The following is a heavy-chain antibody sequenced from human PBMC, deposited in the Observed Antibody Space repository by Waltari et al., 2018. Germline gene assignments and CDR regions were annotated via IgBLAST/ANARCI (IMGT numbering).Heavy chain of an antibody. CDR2: IKSKTDGGTT. CDR3: TTRGYSGSPWEGYYFYYYGMDV. D-gene: IGHD1-26*01. CDR1: GFTFSNAW. Sequence: EVQLVGSGGGLVKPGGSLRLSCAASGFTFSNAWMSWVRQAPGQGLEWVGRIKSKTDGGTTDYAAPVKGRFTISRDDSKNTLYLQMNSLKTEDTAVYYCTTRGYSGSPWEGYYFYYYGMDVWGQGTTVTVSS. J-gene: IGHJ6*02. V-gene: IGHV3-15*01.